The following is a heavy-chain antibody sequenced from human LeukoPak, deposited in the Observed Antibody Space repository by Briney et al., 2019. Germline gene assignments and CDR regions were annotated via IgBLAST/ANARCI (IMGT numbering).Heavy chain of an antibody. CDR3: ARDWMVGNY. V-gene: IGHV3-7*03. D-gene: IGHD2-15*01. CDR2: IKQDGSEK. J-gene: IGHJ4*02. Sequence: GGSLRLSGAASGFTFSSYWMSWFRRAPGRGREWVANIKQDGSEKYYVDSVKGRFTISRDNAKNSLYLQMNSLRAEDTAVYYCARDWMVGNYWGQGTLVTVSS. CDR1: GFTFSSYW.